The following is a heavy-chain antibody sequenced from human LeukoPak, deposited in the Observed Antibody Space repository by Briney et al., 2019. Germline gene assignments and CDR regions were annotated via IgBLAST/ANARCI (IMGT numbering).Heavy chain of an antibody. Sequence: GASVKVSCKASGYTFTGYYMHWVRQAPGQGLEWMGWINPNSGGTNYAQKFQGRVTMTRDTSISTAYMELSRLRSDDTAVYYCARVGRYYYDTTAYFQHWGQGTLVTVSS. CDR3: ARVGRYYYDTTAYFQH. D-gene: IGHD3-22*01. V-gene: IGHV1-2*02. J-gene: IGHJ1*01. CDR1: GYTFTGYY. CDR2: INPNSGGT.